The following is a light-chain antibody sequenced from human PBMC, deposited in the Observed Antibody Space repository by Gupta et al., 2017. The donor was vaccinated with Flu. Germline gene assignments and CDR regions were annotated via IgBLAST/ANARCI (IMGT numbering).Light chain of an antibody. CDR3: LQTYSSAPTT. V-gene: IGKV1-39*01. CDR2: AAS. Sequence: SFLSASVGDRVIMTCRASQSISSYLTWYKQKPGKVPKLLIYAASSWQRGVTSRFRRSGSGTDXTLSISXRQPEDFAPYFFLQTYSSAPTTFGXGTKVEIK. J-gene: IGKJ4*01. CDR1: QSISSY.